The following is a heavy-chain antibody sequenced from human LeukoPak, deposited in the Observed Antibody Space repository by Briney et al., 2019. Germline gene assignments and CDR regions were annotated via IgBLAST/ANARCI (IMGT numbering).Heavy chain of an antibody. CDR2: IYHSGST. D-gene: IGHD6-13*01. CDR1: GGSISSGGYS. Sequence: SQTLSLTCAVSGGSISSGGYSWSWIRQPPGKGLEWIGYIYHSGSTYYNPSLKSRVTMSVDRSKNQFSLKLSSVTAADTAVYYCARASDSIDYWGQGTLVTVSS. CDR3: ARASDSIDY. J-gene: IGHJ4*02. V-gene: IGHV4-30-2*01.